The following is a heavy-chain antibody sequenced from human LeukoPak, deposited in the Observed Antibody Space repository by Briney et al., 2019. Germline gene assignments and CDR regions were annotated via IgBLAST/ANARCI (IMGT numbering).Heavy chain of an antibody. J-gene: IGHJ4*02. Sequence: SETLSLTCIVSGRSISSYYWSWIRQSPGKGLEWIAYIYYGGRSSYNPSLKSRVTISVDTSKNQFSLRLSSVTAADTAVYYCARGSSGNSFPFDYWGQGTLVTVSS. V-gene: IGHV4-59*12. CDR2: IYYGGRS. CDR3: ARGSSGNSFPFDY. D-gene: IGHD3-22*01. CDR1: GRSISSYY.